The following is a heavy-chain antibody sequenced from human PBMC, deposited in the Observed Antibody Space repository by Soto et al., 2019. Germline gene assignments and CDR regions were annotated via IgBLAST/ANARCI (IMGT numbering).Heavy chain of an antibody. CDR3: ARSPVPTGTTLYYFDY. J-gene: IGHJ4*02. V-gene: IGHV1-46*01. CDR2: IDPSAGST. Sequence: ASVKVSCKASGYIFTSYYMHWVRQAPGQGLERMGTIDPSAGSTTYAQNFQGRVTMTRDTSTSTVYLELNSLRSEDTAVYYYARSPVPTGTTLYYFDYWGQGTLVTVSS. D-gene: IGHD1-1*01. CDR1: GYIFTSYY.